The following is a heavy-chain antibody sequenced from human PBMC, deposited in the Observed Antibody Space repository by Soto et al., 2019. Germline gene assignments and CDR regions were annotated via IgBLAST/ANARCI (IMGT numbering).Heavy chain of an antibody. J-gene: IGHJ4*02. V-gene: IGHV3-23*01. CDR1: GFTFSSYA. CDR2: ISGSGGST. CDR3: ARGYSYGFGTY. Sequence: GGSLRLSCAASGFTFSSYAMSWVRQAPGKGLEWVSAISGSGGSTYYADSVKGRFTIPRDNSKNTLYLQMNSLRAEDTAVYYCARGYSYGFGTYWGQGTLVTVSS. D-gene: IGHD5-18*01.